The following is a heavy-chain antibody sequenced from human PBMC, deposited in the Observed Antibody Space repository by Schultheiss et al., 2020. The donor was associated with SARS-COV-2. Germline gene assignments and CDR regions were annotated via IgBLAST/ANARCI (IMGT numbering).Heavy chain of an antibody. CDR3: ARTGAGSYWPRVNWFDP. V-gene: IGHV3-11*04. Sequence: GGSLRLSCAASGFTFSDYYMSWIRQAPGKGPEWVSYISSRGSTIYYADSVKGRFTISRDNAKNSLYLQMNTLRSEDTAVYYCARTGAGSYWPRVNWFDPWGQGTLVTVSS. D-gene: IGHD6-19*01. CDR2: ISSRGSTI. CDR1: GFTFSDYY. J-gene: IGHJ5*02.